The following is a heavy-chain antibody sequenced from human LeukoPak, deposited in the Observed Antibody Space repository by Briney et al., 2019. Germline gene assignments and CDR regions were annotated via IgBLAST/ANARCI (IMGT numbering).Heavy chain of an antibody. CDR2: IYYSGST. CDR3: ARVREEYCSGGSCPGESDY. V-gene: IGHV4-59*01. D-gene: IGHD2-15*01. Sequence: SETLSLTCTVSGGSISSYYWSWIRQPPGKGLEWLGYIYYSGSTNYNPSLKSRVTISVETSKNQFSLKLSSVTAADTAVYYCARVREEYCSGGSCPGESDYWGQGTLVTVSS. CDR1: GGSISSYY. J-gene: IGHJ4*02.